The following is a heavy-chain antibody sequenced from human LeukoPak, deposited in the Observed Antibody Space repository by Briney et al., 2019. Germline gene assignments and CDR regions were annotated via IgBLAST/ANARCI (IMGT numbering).Heavy chain of an antibody. D-gene: IGHD6-19*01. CDR1: GGSISSYY. V-gene: IGHV4-59*08. Sequence: SQTLSLTCTVSGGSISSYYWSWIRQPPGKGLEWIGYIYYSGNTNYNPSLKSRVTISVDSSKNQFSLKLSSVTAADTAVYYCARHWGQYSSGRQHFDYWGQGTLVTVSS. CDR2: IYYSGNT. J-gene: IGHJ4*02. CDR3: ARHWGQYSSGRQHFDY.